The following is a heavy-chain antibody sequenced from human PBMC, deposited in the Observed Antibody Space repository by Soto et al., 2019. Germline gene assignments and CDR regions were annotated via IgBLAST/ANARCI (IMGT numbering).Heavy chain of an antibody. J-gene: IGHJ5*02. D-gene: IGHD3-10*01. Sequence: QITLKESGPTLVKPTQTLTLTCTFSGFSLSTSGVGVGWIRQPPGKALEWLALIYWNDDKRYSPSLKSRLTITKDTSKNQVVLTMTNMDPVDTATYYCASSPCGFGEPIGWFDPWGQGTLVTVSS. CDR2: IYWNDDK. CDR1: GFSLSTSGVG. V-gene: IGHV2-5*01. CDR3: ASSPCGFGEPIGWFDP.